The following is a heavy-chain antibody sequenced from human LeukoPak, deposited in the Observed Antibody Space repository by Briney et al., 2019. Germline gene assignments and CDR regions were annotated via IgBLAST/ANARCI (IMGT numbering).Heavy chain of an antibody. CDR2: ISYDGSNK. CDR1: GFTFSSYA. V-gene: IGHV3-30*04. CDR3: ARVDSSGPQYYFDY. D-gene: IGHD6-19*01. J-gene: IGHJ4*02. Sequence: PGGSLRLSCAASGFTFSSYAMHWVRQAPGKGLEWVAVISYDGSNKYYADSVKGRFTISRDNSKNTLYLQMNSLRAEDTAVYYCARVDSSGPQYYFDYWGQGTLVTVSS.